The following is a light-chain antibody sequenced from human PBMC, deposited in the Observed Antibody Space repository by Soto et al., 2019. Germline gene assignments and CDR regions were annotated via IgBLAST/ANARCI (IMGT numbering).Light chain of an antibody. V-gene: IGLV1-44*01. Sequence: QSVLTQPPSASGTPGQRVIISCSGGSSNIGSNSVSWYQLLPGTAPKLLIYTNNQRPSRVPDRFSGSKSGNSASLAISGLXSQDEADYYCAARDDSLNGYVFGTGTKVTVL. J-gene: IGLJ1*01. CDR3: AARDDSLNGYV. CDR2: TNN. CDR1: SSNIGSNS.